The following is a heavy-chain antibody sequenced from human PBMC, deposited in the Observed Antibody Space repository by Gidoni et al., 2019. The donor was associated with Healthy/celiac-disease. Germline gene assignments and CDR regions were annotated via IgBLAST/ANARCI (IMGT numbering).Heavy chain of an antibody. D-gene: IGHD3-10*01. J-gene: IGHJ4*02. CDR1: GFTFSSYG. CDR2: ISYDGSNK. Sequence: HVQLVESGGGVVHPGRSLRLSCAASGFTFSSYGMHWVRQAPGKGLEWVAVISYDGSNKYYADSVKGRFTISRDNSKNTLYLQMNSLRAEDTAVYYCAKDTRGAGHDYWGQGTLVTVSS. V-gene: IGHV3-30*18. CDR3: AKDTRGAGHDY.